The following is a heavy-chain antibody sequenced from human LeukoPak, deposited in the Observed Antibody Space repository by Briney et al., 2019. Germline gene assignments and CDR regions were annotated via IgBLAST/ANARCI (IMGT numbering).Heavy chain of an antibody. J-gene: IGHJ6*03. V-gene: IGHV1-8*01. D-gene: IGHD5-18*01. CDR2: MNPNSGNT. Sequence: ASVKVSCXASGYTFTSYDINWVRQATGQGLEWMEWMNPNSGNTGYAQKFQGRVTMTRNTSISTAYMELSSLRSEDTAVYYCARGRVGQLWLNYYYYYYMDVWGKGTTVTVSS. CDR1: GYTFTSYD. CDR3: ARGRVGQLWLNYYYYYYMDV.